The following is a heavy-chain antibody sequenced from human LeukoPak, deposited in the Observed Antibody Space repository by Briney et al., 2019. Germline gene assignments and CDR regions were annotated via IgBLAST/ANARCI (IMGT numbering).Heavy chain of an antibody. CDR1: GGSFSGYY. CDR3: ARGRKYDFWSGYPPYYMDV. D-gene: IGHD3-3*01. CDR2: INHSGST. J-gene: IGHJ6*03. Sequence: SETLSLTCAVYGGSFSGYYWSWIRQPPGKGLEWIGEINHSGSTNYNPSLKSRVTISVDTSKNQFSLKLSSVTAADTAVYYCARGRKYDFWSGYPPYYMDVWGKGTTVTVSS. V-gene: IGHV4-34*01.